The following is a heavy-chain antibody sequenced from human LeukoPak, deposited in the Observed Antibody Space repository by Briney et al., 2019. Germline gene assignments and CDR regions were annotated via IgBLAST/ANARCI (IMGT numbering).Heavy chain of an antibody. Sequence: GGSLRLSCAASGFTFDDYTMHWVRQAPGKGLEWVSLISWDGGSTYYADSVKGRFTISRDNSKNSLYLQMNSLRTEDTALYYCAKGIVVVPADASSDYMDVWGKGTTVTVSS. D-gene: IGHD2-2*01. CDR3: AKGIVVVPADASSDYMDV. V-gene: IGHV3-43*01. J-gene: IGHJ6*03. CDR2: ISWDGGST. CDR1: GFTFDDYT.